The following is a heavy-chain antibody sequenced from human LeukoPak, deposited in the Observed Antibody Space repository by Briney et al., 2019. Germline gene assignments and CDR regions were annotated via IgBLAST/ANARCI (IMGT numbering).Heavy chain of an antibody. CDR1: GFTFSDYY. CDR2: ISSSGSTI. J-gene: IGHJ4*02. V-gene: IGHV3-11*04. Sequence: GGSLRLSCAASGFTFSDYYMSWIRQAPGKGLEWVSYISSSGSTIYYADSVKGRFTISRDNAKNSLYLPMNSLRAEDTAVYYCARDGLLWFGELRGRFDYWGQGTLVTVSS. CDR3: ARDGLLWFGELRGRFDY. D-gene: IGHD3-10*01.